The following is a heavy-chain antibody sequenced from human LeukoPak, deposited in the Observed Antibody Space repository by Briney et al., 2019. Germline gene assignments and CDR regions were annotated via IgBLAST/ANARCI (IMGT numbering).Heavy chain of an antibody. D-gene: IGHD5-24*01. CDR3: AILGDGSFDY. CDR2: IKQDGSEQ. V-gene: IGHV3-7*01. CDR1: GFPFSSYW. Sequence: GGSLRLSCAASGFPFSSYWVSWVRQAPGKGLEWVANIKQDGSEQYYVDSVRGRFTISRDNAKNSLYLQMNSLRVEDTAVYCCAILGDGSFDYWGQGSLVTVSS. J-gene: IGHJ4*02.